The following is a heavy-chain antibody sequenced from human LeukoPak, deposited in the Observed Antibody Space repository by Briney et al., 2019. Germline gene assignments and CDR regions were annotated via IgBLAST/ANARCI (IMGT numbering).Heavy chain of an antibody. CDR2: IMPNGETR. Sequence: PGGSLRLSCAASGFTGSRNYMSWVRQAPGKGLEYVSAIMPNGETRGYANSMKGRFTISRDNSKNTLYLQMGSLRAEDMAIYYCARDRDGGFAFDIWGQGTLVTVSS. J-gene: IGHJ3*02. CDR3: ARDRDGGFAFDI. D-gene: IGHD2-15*01. V-gene: IGHV3-64*01. CDR1: GFTGSRNY.